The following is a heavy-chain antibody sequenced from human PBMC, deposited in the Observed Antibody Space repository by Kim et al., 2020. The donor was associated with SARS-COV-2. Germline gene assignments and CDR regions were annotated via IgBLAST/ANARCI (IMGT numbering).Heavy chain of an antibody. CDR1: GFTFSSYA. Sequence: GGSLRLSCAASGFTFSSYAMSWVRQAPGKGLEWVSGITESGGSTYYADSVKGRFTISRDNSNNTLYLQMNSLRADDTAIYYCAKGPGDIVATMVSGYFDYWGQGTLVTVSS. J-gene: IGHJ4*02. V-gene: IGHV3-23*01. CDR3: AKGPGDIVATMVSGYFDY. CDR2: ITESGGST. D-gene: IGHD5-12*01.